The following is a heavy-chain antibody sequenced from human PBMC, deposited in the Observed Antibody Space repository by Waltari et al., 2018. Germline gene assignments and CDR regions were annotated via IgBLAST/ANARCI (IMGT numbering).Heavy chain of an antibody. D-gene: IGHD5-12*01. Sequence: QVQLQQWGAGLLKPSETLSLTCAVYGGSFSGYYWSWIRQPPGKGLEWIGEINHSGSTNYNPSLKSRVTISVDTSKNQFSLKLSSVTAADTAVYYCAGAAAYSGYAWGDAFDIWGQGTMVTVSS. CDR3: AGAAAYSGYAWGDAFDI. CDR1: GGSFSGYY. CDR2: INHSGST. J-gene: IGHJ3*02. V-gene: IGHV4-34*01.